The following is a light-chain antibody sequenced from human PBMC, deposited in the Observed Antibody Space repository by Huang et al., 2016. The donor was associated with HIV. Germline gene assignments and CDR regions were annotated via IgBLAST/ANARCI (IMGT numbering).Light chain of an antibody. CDR2: DSF. V-gene: IGKV3-11*01. CDR3: QQRGAWLLT. CDR1: QNINNY. J-gene: IGKJ4*01. Sequence: DIVLTQSPATLSLSPGQRATLSCRASQNINNYLVWYQQKPGQAPRLLIYDSFNRATGIPARFSGSGSETDVTLTINTLEPEDFAVYYCQQRGAWLLTFGGGTKVEIK.